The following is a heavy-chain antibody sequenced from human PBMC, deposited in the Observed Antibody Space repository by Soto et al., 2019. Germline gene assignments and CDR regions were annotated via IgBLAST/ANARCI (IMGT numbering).Heavy chain of an antibody. D-gene: IGHD2-8*02. CDR1: GFTCSSYD. V-gene: IGHV3-23*01. CDR2: ILVGGST. Sequence: GGSLILSCTASGFTCSSYDMSRVRQAPGKGLEWVSTILVGGSTHYPDSVKGRFTISRDNSKNTAFLQMNSLTAGDTAVYYCAKATATGGGAFDICGQGTVVTVSS. CDR3: AKATATGGGAFDI. J-gene: IGHJ3*02.